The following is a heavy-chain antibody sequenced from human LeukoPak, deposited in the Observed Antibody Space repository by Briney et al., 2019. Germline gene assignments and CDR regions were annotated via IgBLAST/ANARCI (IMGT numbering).Heavy chain of an antibody. J-gene: IGHJ4*02. CDR3: ARHSSVLPFDY. D-gene: IGHD3-10*01. CDR2: IYYSGST. V-gene: IGHV4-39*01. CDR1: GGSLSTSSYY. Sequence: SETLSLTCTVSGGSLSTSSYYWGWIRQPPGKGLEWIGSIYYSGSTYYNPSLKSRVTISVDTSKNQFSLRLSSVTAADTAVYYCARHSSVLPFDYWGQGTLVAVSS.